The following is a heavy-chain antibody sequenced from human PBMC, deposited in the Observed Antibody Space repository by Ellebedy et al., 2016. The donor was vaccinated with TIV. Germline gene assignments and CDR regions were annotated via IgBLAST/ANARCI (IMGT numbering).Heavy chain of an antibody. Sequence: GESLKLSCAASGFSFSTYGMHWVRQAPGQGLEWVAVIWYDGFNKDYADSVKGRFTISRDNSKSTLYLEMKSLRVEDTAVNYCAREQSPYYEILTGSFDYWGQGALVTVSS. CDR3: AREQSPYYEILTGSFDY. D-gene: IGHD3-9*01. CDR1: GFSFSTYG. CDR2: IWYDGFNK. V-gene: IGHV3-33*01. J-gene: IGHJ4*02.